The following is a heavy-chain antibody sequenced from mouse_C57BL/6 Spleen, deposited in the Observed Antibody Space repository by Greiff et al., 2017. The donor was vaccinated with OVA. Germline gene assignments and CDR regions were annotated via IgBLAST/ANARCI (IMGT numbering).Heavy chain of an antibody. CDR2: IDPENGDT. D-gene: IGHD2-13*01. Sequence: EVQLQQSGAELVRPGASVKLSCTASGFNIKDDYMHWVKQRPEQGLEWIGWIDPENGDTEYASKFQGKATITADTSSNTAYLQLSSLTSEDTAVYYCIPYGDSSWWGQGTTLTVSS. CDR1: GFNIKDDY. V-gene: IGHV14-4*01. CDR3: IPYGDSSW. J-gene: IGHJ2*01.